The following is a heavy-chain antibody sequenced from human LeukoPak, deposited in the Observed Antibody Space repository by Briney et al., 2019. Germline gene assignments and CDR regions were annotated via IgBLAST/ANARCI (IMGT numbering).Heavy chain of an antibody. V-gene: IGHV3-15*01. D-gene: IGHD1-26*01. CDR2: IKSKTDGGTT. CDR1: GFTFSNAW. CDR3: TTDRGYSGSKDHFDY. J-gene: IGHJ4*02. Sequence: SGGSLRLSCAASGFTFSNAWMSWVRQAPGKGLEWVGRIKSKTDGGTTDYAAPVKGRFTISRDDSKNTLYLQMNSLKTEDTAVYYCTTDRGYSGSKDHFDYWGQGTLVTVSS.